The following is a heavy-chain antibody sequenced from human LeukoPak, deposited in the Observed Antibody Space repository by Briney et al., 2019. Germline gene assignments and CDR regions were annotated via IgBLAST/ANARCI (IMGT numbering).Heavy chain of an antibody. CDR3: ARGVTMVRGVDYYYYYYMDV. Sequence: ASVKVSCKASGYTFTSYDINWVRQATGQGLEWMGWMNPNSGNTGYAQKFQGRVTITRNTSISTAYMELSSLRSEDTAVYYCARGVTMVRGVDYYYYYYMDVWGKGTTVTVSS. V-gene: IGHV1-8*01. D-gene: IGHD3-10*01. CDR1: GYTFTSYD. J-gene: IGHJ6*03. CDR2: MNPNSGNT.